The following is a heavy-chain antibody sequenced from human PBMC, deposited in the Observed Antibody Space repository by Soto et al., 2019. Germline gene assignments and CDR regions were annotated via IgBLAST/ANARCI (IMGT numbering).Heavy chain of an antibody. Sequence: QVQLQESGPGLVKPSGTLSLTCAVSGGSISSSNWWSWVRQPPGKGLEWIGEIYHSGSTNYNPSLKSRVTISVEQSKNQFSLKLSSVTAADTAVYYCARDDMVRGVMRWFDPWGQGTLVTVSS. D-gene: IGHD3-10*01. CDR3: ARDDMVRGVMRWFDP. CDR1: GGSISSSNW. J-gene: IGHJ5*02. V-gene: IGHV4-4*02. CDR2: IYHSGST.